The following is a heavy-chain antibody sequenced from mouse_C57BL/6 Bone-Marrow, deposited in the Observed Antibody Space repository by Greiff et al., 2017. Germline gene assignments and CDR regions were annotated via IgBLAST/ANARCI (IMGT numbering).Heavy chain of an antibody. V-gene: IGHV1-50*01. D-gene: IGHD2-5*01. Sequence: QVQLQQSGAELVKPGASVKLSCKASGYTFTSYWMQWVKQRPGQGLEWIGEIDPSDSYTNYNQKFKGKATLTVDTSSSTAYMQLSSLTSEDSAVYYCAREDYSNYSWFAYWGQGTLVTVSA. CDR2: IDPSDSYT. CDR3: AREDYSNYSWFAY. CDR1: GYTFTSYW. J-gene: IGHJ3*01.